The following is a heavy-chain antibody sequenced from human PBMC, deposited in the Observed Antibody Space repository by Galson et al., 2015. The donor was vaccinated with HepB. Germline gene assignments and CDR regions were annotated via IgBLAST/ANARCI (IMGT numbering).Heavy chain of an antibody. CDR1: GGTFSSYA. Sequence: SVKVSCKASGGTFSSYAISWVRQAPGQGLEWMGRIIPILGIANYAQKFQGRVTITADKSTSTAYMELSSLRSEDTAVYYCARDAGLRYFDWNDYYYYGMDVWGQGTTVTVSS. CDR3: ARDAGLRYFDWNDYYYYGMDV. V-gene: IGHV1-69*04. D-gene: IGHD3-9*01. CDR2: IIPILGIA. J-gene: IGHJ6*02.